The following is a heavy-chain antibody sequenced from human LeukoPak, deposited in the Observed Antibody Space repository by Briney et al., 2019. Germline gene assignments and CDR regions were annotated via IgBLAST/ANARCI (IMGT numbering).Heavy chain of an antibody. D-gene: IGHD2-8*01. V-gene: IGHV4-39*01. CDR3: TRHQWWLAPRNFDY. CDR2: IYHSGST. Sequence: PSETLSLTCTVSGGSISSSSYYWGWIHQPPGKGLEWIGSIYHSGSTYYNPSLKSRVTISVDTSKNQFSLKLSSVTAADMAVYYCTRHQWWLAPRNFDYWGQGTLVTVSS. J-gene: IGHJ4*02. CDR1: GGSISSSSYY.